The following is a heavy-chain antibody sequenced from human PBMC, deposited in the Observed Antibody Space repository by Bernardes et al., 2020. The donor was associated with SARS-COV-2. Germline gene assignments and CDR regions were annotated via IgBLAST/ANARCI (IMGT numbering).Heavy chain of an antibody. D-gene: IGHD5-18*01. CDR3: ARQEIHSLGYFNGLHV. J-gene: IGHJ6*02. CDR2: IYYSGTT. Sequence: SETLSLTCTVSGCSIRSSDYYWVWIRQPPGRGPEWIGTIYYSGTTYYSPSLQSRLTMSVDTSKNQFSLKLSSVTAADTAVYYCARQEIHSLGYFNGLHVWGQGTTVTVSS. CDR1: GCSIRSSDYY. V-gene: IGHV4-39*01.